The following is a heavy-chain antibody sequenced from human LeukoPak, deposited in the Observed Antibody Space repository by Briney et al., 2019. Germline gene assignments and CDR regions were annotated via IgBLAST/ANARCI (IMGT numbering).Heavy chain of an antibody. CDR1: GGSITSTNW. Sequence: SETLSLTCGVSGGSITSTNWWSWVRQPPGQGLEWIGYIYYSGSTNYNPSLKSRVTISVDTSKNQFSLRLSSVTAADTAVYYCAKKQQSSGMAFDIWGQGTMVTVSS. D-gene: IGHD1/OR15-1a*01. CDR2: IYYSGST. J-gene: IGHJ3*02. CDR3: AKKQQSSGMAFDI. V-gene: IGHV4-4*02.